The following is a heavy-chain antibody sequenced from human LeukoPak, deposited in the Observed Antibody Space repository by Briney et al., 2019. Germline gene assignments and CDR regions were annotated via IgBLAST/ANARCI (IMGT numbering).Heavy chain of an antibody. CDR2: IYSGGST. CDR3: ARGYGAGVVAL. CDR1: GFTFSSYS. Sequence: PGGSLRLSCAASGFTFSSYSMNWVRQAPGKGLEWVSLIYSGGSTYYADSVKGRFTISRDNSKNTLYLQMNSLRAEDTAVYYCARGYGAGVVALWGQGTMVTVSS. J-gene: IGHJ3*01. V-gene: IGHV3-66*01. D-gene: IGHD3-10*01.